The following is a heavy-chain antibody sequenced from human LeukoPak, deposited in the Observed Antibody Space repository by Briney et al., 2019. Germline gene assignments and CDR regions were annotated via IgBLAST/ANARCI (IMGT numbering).Heavy chain of an antibody. V-gene: IGHV4-39*01. CDR2: VYYSGNT. CDR1: GVSISSSRYY. Sequence: KASETLSLTCTVSGVSISSSRYYWAWIRQPPGRGLEWIGSVYYSGNTYYNPSLESRVTISVDTSKNQFSLKLTSATATDTALYYCARRGLPVTRYGMDVWGPGTTVTVSS. D-gene: IGHD4-17*01. J-gene: IGHJ6*02. CDR3: ARRGLPVTRYGMDV.